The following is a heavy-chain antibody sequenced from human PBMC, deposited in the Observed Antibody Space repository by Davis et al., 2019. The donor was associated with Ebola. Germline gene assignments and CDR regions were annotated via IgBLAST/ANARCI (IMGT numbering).Heavy chain of an antibody. V-gene: IGHV4-59*08. Sequence: ESLKISCTVSGGSISSYYWSWIRQPPGQGLEWIGYIYYSGSTNYNPSLKSRVTISVDTSKNQFSLKLSSVTAADTAVYYCARRTYDFGMDVWGQGTTVTVSS. CDR1: GGSISSYY. J-gene: IGHJ6*02. CDR3: ARRTYDFGMDV. CDR2: IYYSGST. D-gene: IGHD3-3*01.